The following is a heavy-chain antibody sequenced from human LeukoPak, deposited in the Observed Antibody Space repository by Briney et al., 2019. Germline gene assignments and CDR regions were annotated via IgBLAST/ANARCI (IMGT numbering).Heavy chain of an antibody. V-gene: IGHV1-69*05. J-gene: IGHJ4*02. CDR1: GGTFNSYA. D-gene: IGHD3-22*01. Sequence: ASVKVSCKASGGTFNSYAFSWVRQAPGQGLEWMGGIFPLFGTPHYAQNFQGRVTITTDDSTTTAYMELSGLTSEDTAVYFCARIVAGDYFDSSGYSDYYFDYWGQGTLVTVSS. CDR3: ARIVAGDYFDSSGYSDYYFDY. CDR2: IFPLFGTP.